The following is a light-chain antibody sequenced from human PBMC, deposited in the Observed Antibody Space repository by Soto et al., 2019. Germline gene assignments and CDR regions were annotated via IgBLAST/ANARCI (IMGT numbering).Light chain of an antibody. CDR1: SSNIGAGYG. V-gene: IGLV1-40*01. CDR3: QSYDSSLSGYV. J-gene: IGLJ1*01. Sequence: QSVLTQSPSVSGAPGQRVTISCTGSSSNIGAGYGVHWYQQLPGTAPKLLIYGNSNRPSGVPDRFSGSKSGTSVSLAITGLQAEDEADYYCQSYDSSLSGYVFGTGTKLTVL. CDR2: GNS.